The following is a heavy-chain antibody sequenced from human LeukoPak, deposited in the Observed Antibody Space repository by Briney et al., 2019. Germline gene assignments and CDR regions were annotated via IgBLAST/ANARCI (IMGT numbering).Heavy chain of an antibody. Sequence: KPSETLSLTCSFSGGSISNYYWSWVRQPPGKGLEWIGHIYYSGSTDYNPSLKSRVTISIDTSKNHFSPRLSSVTAADTASYYCARGYAYGPNYYFDYWGQGTLVTVSS. J-gene: IGHJ4*02. CDR2: IYYSGST. V-gene: IGHV4-59*01. D-gene: IGHD5-18*01. CDR1: GGSISNYY. CDR3: ARGYAYGPNYYFDY.